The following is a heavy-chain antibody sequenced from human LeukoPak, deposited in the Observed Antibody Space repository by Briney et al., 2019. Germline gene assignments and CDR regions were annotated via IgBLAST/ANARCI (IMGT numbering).Heavy chain of an antibody. J-gene: IGHJ4*02. D-gene: IGHD3-22*01. CDR2: INHSGST. CDR1: GGSFSGYY. V-gene: IGHV4-34*01. CDR3: ARGRGYYYDSSGYRFDC. Sequence: ASETLSLTCAVYGGSFSGYYWSWIRQPPGKGLEWIGEINHSGSTNYNPSLKSRVTISVDTSKNQFSLKLSSVTAADTAVYYCARGRGYYYDSSGYRFDCWGQGTLVTVSS.